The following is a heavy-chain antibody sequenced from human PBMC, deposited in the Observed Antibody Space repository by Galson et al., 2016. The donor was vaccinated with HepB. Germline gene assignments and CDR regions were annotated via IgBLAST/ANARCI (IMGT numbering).Heavy chain of an antibody. J-gene: IGHJ3*02. D-gene: IGHD4-17*01. V-gene: IGHV3-33*06. CDR2: IWSDGSNK. CDR3: AKSATKQLRDVNAHDI. CDR1: GFTFSSYG. Sequence: SLRLSCAGSGFTFSSYGMHWVRQAPSKGLEWVAVIWSDGSNKNYADSVKGRFTISRDNSKNTLYLQMNSLRAEDTAVYYCAKSATKQLRDVNAHDIWGQGTMVTVSS.